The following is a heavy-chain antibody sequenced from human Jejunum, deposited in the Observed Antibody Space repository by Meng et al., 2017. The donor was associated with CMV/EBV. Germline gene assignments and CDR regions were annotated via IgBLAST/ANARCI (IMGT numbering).Heavy chain of an antibody. J-gene: IGHJ4*02. CDR1: GGSVNNYA. V-gene: IGHV1-69*12. D-gene: IGHD5-24*01. CDR3: ARGFLNGYQPFDY. CDR2: IIAIFKTP. Sequence: QVQLMQSGAEVKEPGSSMKVSCKSSGGSVNNYAFNRVRQAPGQGLEWMGGIIAIFKTPNYAQKFQGRLTITADESTGTSYMELTSLTSEDTAVYYCARGFLNGYQPFDYWGQGTLVTVSS.